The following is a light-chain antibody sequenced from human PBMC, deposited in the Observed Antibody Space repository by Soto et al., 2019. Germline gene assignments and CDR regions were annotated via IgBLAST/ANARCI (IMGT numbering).Light chain of an antibody. V-gene: IGKV3-20*01. CDR3: QQYDTSPPMYT. J-gene: IGKJ2*01. Sequence: EIVLTQSPGTLSLSPWERATLSCRASQSVSNNYLAWYQQKPGQAPRLLIYATSTRAAGIPDRFSGSGSGTDFTLTISRLEPDDVAVYYCQQYDTSPPMYTFGQGTKVDIK. CDR2: ATS. CDR1: QSVSNNY.